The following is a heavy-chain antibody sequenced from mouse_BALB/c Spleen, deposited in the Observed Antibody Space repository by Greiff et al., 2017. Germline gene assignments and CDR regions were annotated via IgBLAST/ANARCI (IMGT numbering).Heavy chain of an antibody. Sequence: VKLMESGPGLVAPSQSLSITCTVSGFSLTGYGVNWVRQPPGKGLEWLGMIWGDGSTDYNAAFISRLSISKDNSKSQVFFKMNSLQANDTAIYYCARDDGYYGDYWGQGTTLTVSS. J-gene: IGHJ2*01. CDR1: GFSLTGYG. CDR2: IWGDGST. V-gene: IGHV2-6-7*01. CDR3: ARDDGYYGDY. D-gene: IGHD2-3*01.